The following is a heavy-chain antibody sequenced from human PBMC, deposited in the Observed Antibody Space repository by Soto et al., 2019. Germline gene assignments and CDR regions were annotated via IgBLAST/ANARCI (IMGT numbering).Heavy chain of an antibody. D-gene: IGHD3-10*01. Sequence: GASVKVSCKASGYSFTNYGISWVRQAPGQGLEWMGWISAYNGNTKYAQKLQGRVTMTTDTSTSTAYMELRSLRSDDTAVYYCARGYYGSGSHIRESLFYRWGQGTLVTVPQ. CDR2: ISAYNGNT. CDR1: GYSFTNYG. CDR3: ARGYYGSGSHIRESLFYR. V-gene: IGHV1-18*01. J-gene: IGHJ1*01.